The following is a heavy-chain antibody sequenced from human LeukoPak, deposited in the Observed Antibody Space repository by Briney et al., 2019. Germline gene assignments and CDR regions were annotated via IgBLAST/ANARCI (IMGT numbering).Heavy chain of an antibody. V-gene: IGHV3-33*01. J-gene: IGHJ5*02. CDR2: IWYDGSNK. CDR1: GFTFSSYG. D-gene: IGHD5-24*01. CDR3: ARGSTGITDDNWFDP. Sequence: GGSLRLSCAASGFTFSSYGMHWVRQATGKGLEWVAVIWYDGSNKYYADSVKGRFTISGDNSKNTLYLQMNSLRAEDTAVYYCARGSTGITDDNWFDPWGQGTLITVSS.